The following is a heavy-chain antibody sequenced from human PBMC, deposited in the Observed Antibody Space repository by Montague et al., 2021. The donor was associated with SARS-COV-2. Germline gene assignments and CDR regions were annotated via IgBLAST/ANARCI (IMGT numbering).Heavy chain of an antibody. CDR1: GGSISSSSYY. Sequence: SETLSLTCTVSGGSISSSSYYWNWIRQPPGKGLEWIGYIYYSGSTYYNPSLKSRVTISVDTSKNQFSLKLTSVTAADTAVYYCARDYGIYGLWCGYYIGDWGQGTLVTVSS. V-gene: IGHV4-39*07. D-gene: IGHD2-21*01. J-gene: IGHJ4*03. CDR3: ARDYGIYGLWCGYYIGD. CDR2: IYYSGST.